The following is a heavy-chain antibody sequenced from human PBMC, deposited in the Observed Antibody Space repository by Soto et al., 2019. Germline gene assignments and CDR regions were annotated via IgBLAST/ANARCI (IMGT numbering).Heavy chain of an antibody. V-gene: IGHV3-21*01. J-gene: IGHJ5*02. CDR2: ISSSSSYI. CDR3: AREKGIAVFGVYWFDP. CDR1: GFTFSSYA. Sequence: GGSLRLSCAASGFTFSSYAMNWVRQAPGKGLEWFSSISSSSSYIYYADSVKGRFTISRDNAKNSLYLQMNSLRAEDTAVYYCAREKGIAVFGVYWFDPWGQGTLVTVSS. D-gene: IGHD6-19*01.